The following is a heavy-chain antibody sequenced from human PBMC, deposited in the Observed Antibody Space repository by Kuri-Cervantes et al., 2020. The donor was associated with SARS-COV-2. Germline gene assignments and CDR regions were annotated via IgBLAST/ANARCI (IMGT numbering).Heavy chain of an antibody. Sequence: ASVKVSCKASGYTFTSYYMHWVRQAPGQGPEWMGIINPSGGSTSYAQKFQGRVTMTRDTSTSTVYMELSSLRSEDTAVYYCARGAPIVVVPAAKGDDAFDIWGQGTMVTVSS. V-gene: IGHV1-46*01. CDR1: GYTFTSYY. D-gene: IGHD2-2*01. CDR2: INPSGGST. CDR3: ARGAPIVVVPAAKGDDAFDI. J-gene: IGHJ3*02.